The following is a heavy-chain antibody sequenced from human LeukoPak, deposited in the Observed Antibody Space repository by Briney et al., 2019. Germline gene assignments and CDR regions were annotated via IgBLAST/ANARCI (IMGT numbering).Heavy chain of an antibody. CDR1: GYSFTSYW. CDR3: ARRVEVLTGYFES. D-gene: IGHD3-9*01. V-gene: IGHV5-51*01. J-gene: IGHJ4*02. Sequence: KSGESLKISCKGSGYSFTSYWIGWVRQMPGKGLEWMGIIYPGDSDTRYSPSLKGQVTFSVDKSLSTAYMQWNSLKASDTGIYYCARRVEVLTGYFESWGQGTLVSVSS. CDR2: IYPGDSDT.